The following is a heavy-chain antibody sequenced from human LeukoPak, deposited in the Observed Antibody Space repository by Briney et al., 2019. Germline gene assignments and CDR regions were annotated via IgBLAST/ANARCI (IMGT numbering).Heavy chain of an antibody. Sequence: GRSLRLSCAASGFTFSSHGIHWVRQAPGKGLERVTVIWYDGSNKYYADSVKGRFTISRDNSKNTADLQMNSLSAEDTAVYYCARESLSDSRGQGGGFDLWGQGTMVTVSS. CDR2: IWYDGSNK. CDR3: ARESLSDSRGQGGGFDL. CDR1: GFTFSSHG. J-gene: IGHJ3*01. D-gene: IGHD3-22*01. V-gene: IGHV3-33*01.